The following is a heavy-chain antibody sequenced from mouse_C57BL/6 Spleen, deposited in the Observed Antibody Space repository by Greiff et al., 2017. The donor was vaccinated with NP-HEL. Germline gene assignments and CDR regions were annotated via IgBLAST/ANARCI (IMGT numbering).Heavy chain of an antibody. CDR1: GYTFTSYW. CDR2: IYPGSGST. CDR3: ARSGYGPYYFDY. Sequence: QVQLQQPGAELVKPGASVKMSCKASGYTFTSYWITWVKQRPGQGLEWIGDIYPGSGSTNYNEKFKSKATLTVDTSSSTAYMQLSSLTSEDSAVYYCARSGYGPYYFDYWGQGTTLTVSS. D-gene: IGHD2-2*01. V-gene: IGHV1-55*01. J-gene: IGHJ2*01.